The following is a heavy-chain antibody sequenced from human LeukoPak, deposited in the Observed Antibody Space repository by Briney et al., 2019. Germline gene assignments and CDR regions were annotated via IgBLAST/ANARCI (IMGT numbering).Heavy chain of an antibody. D-gene: IGHD1-1*01. V-gene: IGHV3-20*04. CDR2: INWSGVNT. CDR3: ARPRPHDYYFDL. CDR1: GFTFRDSA. Sequence: RSGGSLRLSCAASGFTFRDSAMSWVRQAPGKGLEWVSGINWSGVNTGYADSVKGRFTISRDNAKSSLYLQMNNLRVEDTALYYCARPRPHDYYFDLWGQGTLVTVSS. J-gene: IGHJ4*02.